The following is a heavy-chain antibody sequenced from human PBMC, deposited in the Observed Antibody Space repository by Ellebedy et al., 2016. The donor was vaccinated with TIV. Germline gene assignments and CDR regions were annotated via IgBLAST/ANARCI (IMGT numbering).Heavy chain of an antibody. Sequence: AASVKVSCKASGYTFTTYAIHWVRQAPGQSLEWMGWINAGNGHTRHSGMFQGRVTITRDTSANTAYMELRSLRPEDTAVYYCARTPKVVNFDFWSGYFPESFRIWGQGTMVTVSS. J-gene: IGHJ3*02. CDR1: GYTFTTYA. V-gene: IGHV1-3*01. D-gene: IGHD3-3*01. CDR2: INAGNGHT. CDR3: ARTPKVVNFDFWSGYFPESFRI.